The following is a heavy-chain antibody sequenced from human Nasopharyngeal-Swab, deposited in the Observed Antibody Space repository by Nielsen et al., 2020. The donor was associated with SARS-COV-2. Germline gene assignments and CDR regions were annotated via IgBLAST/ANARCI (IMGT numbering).Heavy chain of an antibody. D-gene: IGHD6-19*01. Sequence: SETLSLTCTVSGGSISSYYWSWIRQPPGKGLEWIGYIFYSGSTNYNPSLKSRVTISVDTSRNQLSLKLNSVTAADTALYYCARVGTGWAFDYWGQGTLVTVSS. CDR1: GGSISSYY. CDR3: ARVGTGWAFDY. J-gene: IGHJ4*02. V-gene: IGHV4-59*08. CDR2: IFYSGST.